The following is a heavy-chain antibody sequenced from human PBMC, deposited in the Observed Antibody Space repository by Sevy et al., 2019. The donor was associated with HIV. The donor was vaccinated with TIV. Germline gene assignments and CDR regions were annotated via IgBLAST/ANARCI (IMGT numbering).Heavy chain of an antibody. J-gene: IGHJ5*02. Sequence: GESLKISCAASGFTFSSFGMHWVRQAPGKGLEWVAVIWYDGSNKYYADSVKGRFTISRDNSKNTLYLQMNSLRAEDTAVYYCARAYARYCNRTSCHSRLDPWGQGTLVTVSS. CDR2: IWYDGSNK. D-gene: IGHD2-2*01. CDR3: ARAYARYCNRTSCHSRLDP. V-gene: IGHV3-33*01. CDR1: GFTFSSFG.